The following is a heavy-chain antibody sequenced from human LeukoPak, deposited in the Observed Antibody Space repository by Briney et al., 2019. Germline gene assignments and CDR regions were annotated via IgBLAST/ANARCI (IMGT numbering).Heavy chain of an antibody. V-gene: IGHV1-2*02. CDR3: AREDGEYDAFDI. CDR2: INPNSGGT. CDR1: GYTLTAYY. D-gene: IGHD2/OR15-2a*01. J-gene: IGHJ3*02. Sequence: ASVKVSCKASGYTLTAYYMHCVRQAPGQGLECMGWINPNSGGTNYAQKFQGRVTMTRDTSISTAYMELSRLRSDDTAVYYCAREDGEYDAFDIWGQGTMVTVSS.